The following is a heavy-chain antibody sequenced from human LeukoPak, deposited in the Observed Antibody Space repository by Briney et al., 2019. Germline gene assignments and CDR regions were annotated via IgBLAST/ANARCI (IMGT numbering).Heavy chain of an antibody. D-gene: IGHD2/OR15-2a*01. CDR3: ARLIRDYYYYMDV. CDR1: GGSISSSDYY. Sequence: SETLSLTCTVSGGSISSSDYYWGWIRQPPGKGLEWIGSIFYSGSTYYNPSLKSPVTISADMSKNYFSLRLSSVTAADTAVYYCARLIRDYYYYMDVWGKGTTVTVSS. CDR2: IFYSGST. J-gene: IGHJ6*03. V-gene: IGHV4-39*02.